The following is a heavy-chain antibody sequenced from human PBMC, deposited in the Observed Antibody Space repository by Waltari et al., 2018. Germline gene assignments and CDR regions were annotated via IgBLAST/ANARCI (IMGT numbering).Heavy chain of an antibody. V-gene: IGHV4-34*02. CDR3: ARGNILGSAWYQRKGSFDS. J-gene: IGHJ4*01. CDR2: INRSGST. CDR1: GGSFPDFY. Sequence: QVHLQQWGAGLLKPSETLSLTCAASGGSFPDFYWRWIRQSPTKGLEWIGEINRSGSTNYSPSLKSRVTMSVDTSKNQFSLNLSSITAADTAVYYCARGNILGSAWYQRKGSFDSWGQGTLVAVSS. D-gene: IGHD6-19*01.